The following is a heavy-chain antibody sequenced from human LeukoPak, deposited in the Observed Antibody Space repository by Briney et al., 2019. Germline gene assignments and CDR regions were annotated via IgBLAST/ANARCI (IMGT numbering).Heavy chain of an antibody. CDR2: MRWFIAII. V-gene: IGHV3-9*01. CDR3: AKGGPEPYSSSWYGSGY. CDR1: GFTFSSSA. J-gene: IGHJ4*02. D-gene: IGHD6-13*01. Sequence: ALRLSFAASGFTFSSSAMSWVRQAPRKGLVWVSGMRWFIAIIIYADSVKGRFTISRDNAKNSLYLRMNRLRAEDAALYYCAKGGPEPYSSSWYGSGYWGQGTLVTVS.